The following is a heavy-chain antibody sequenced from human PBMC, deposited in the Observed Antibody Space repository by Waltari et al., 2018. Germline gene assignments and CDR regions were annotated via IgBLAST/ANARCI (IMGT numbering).Heavy chain of an antibody. CDR3: AKDPWTTVSTGVFDY. Sequence: QVQLVESGGGVVQPGGSLRLSCAASGFTFSSYGMHWVRQAPGKGLEWVAFIRYDGSNKYYADSVKGRFTISRDNSKNTLYLQMNSLRAEDTAVYYCAKDPWTTVSTGVFDYWGQGTLVTVSS. V-gene: IGHV3-30*02. J-gene: IGHJ4*02. D-gene: IGHD4-17*01. CDR2: IRYDGSNK. CDR1: GFTFSSYG.